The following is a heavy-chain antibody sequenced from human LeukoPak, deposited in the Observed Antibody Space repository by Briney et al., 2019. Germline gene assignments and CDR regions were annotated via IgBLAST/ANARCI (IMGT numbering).Heavy chain of an antibody. D-gene: IGHD3-10*01. Sequence: SETLSLTCTVSGDSVSSYYWSWIRQPAGKGLEWIGRIYTSGSTNYNPSLKSRVTISVDTSKNQFSLKLSSVTAADTAVYYCARETGSGSYYKGGLFDYWGQGTLVTVSS. CDR2: IYTSGST. J-gene: IGHJ4*02. V-gene: IGHV4-4*07. CDR3: ARETGSGSYYKGGLFDY. CDR1: GDSVSSYY.